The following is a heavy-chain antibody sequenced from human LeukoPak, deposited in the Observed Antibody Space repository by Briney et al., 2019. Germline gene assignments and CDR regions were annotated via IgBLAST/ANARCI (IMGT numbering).Heavy chain of an antibody. CDR1: GGSISSSSYY. CDR2: IYYSGST. J-gene: IGHJ4*02. V-gene: IGHV4-39*01. D-gene: IGHD6-19*01. Sequence: SETLSLTCTVSGGSISSSSYYWGWIRQPPGKGLEWIGSIYYSGSTYYNPSLKSRVTISVDTSKNQFSLKLSSVTAADTAVYYCARRPIAVSCFEYWGQGTLVTVSS. CDR3: ARRPIAVSCFEY.